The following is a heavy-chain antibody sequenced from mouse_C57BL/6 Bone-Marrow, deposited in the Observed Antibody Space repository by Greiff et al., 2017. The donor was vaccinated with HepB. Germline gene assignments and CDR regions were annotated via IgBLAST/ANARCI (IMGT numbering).Heavy chain of an antibody. CDR2: IYPSDSET. J-gene: IGHJ3*01. CDR3: ARGGIYYYGSTWFAY. CDR1: GYTFTSYW. V-gene: IGHV1-61*01. Sequence: QVQLQQPGAELVRPGSSVKLSCKASGYTFTSYWMDWVKQRPGQGLEWIGNIYPSDSETHYNQKFKDKATLTVDKSSSTAYMQLSSLTSEDSAVYYCARGGIYYYGSTWFAYWGQGTLVTVSA. D-gene: IGHD1-1*01.